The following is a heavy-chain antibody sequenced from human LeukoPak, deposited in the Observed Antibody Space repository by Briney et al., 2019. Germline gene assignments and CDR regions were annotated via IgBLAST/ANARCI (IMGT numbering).Heavy chain of an antibody. V-gene: IGHV1-69*13. CDR3: ARGYYYDSSGYYYIEYFQH. Sequence: ASVKVSCKASGGTFSSYAISWVRQAPGQGLEWMGGIIPIFGTANYAQKFQGRVTITADESTSTAYMELSSLRSEDTVVYYCARGYYYDSSGYYYIEYFQHWGQGTLVTVSS. CDR1: GGTFSSYA. J-gene: IGHJ1*01. D-gene: IGHD3-22*01. CDR2: IIPIFGTA.